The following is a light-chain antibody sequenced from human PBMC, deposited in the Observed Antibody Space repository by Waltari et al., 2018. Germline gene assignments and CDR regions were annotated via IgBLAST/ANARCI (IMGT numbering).Light chain of an antibody. V-gene: IGKV4-1*01. CDR3: QQYYSTPFS. CDR1: QSVLYSSNNKNN. CDR2: WAS. J-gene: IGKJ3*01. Sequence: DIVMTQSPDSLAVSLGERATINCKSSQSVLYSSNNKNNLAWYQQKPGQPPKLLIYWASTRDSGVPDRFTGSGSGTDFTLTISSLQAEDVAVYYCQQYYSTPFSFGPGTKVDIK.